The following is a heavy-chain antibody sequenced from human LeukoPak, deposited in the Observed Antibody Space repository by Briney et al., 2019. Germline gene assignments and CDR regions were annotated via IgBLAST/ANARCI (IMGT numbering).Heavy chain of an antibody. V-gene: IGHV4-59*01. CDR1: GGSFNNYY. CDR2: ISHRGST. D-gene: IGHD2-21*02. J-gene: IGHJ6*02. CDR3: ARVGAVTANCWAMDV. Sequence: PWETLSLTCTVSGGSFNNYYWTWIRQPPGKGLEWLGYISHRGSTTYNPSLNSRVTISLDTSKSQYSLRLTSVTAADTAVYYCARVGAVTANCWAMDVWGQGTTVTVSS.